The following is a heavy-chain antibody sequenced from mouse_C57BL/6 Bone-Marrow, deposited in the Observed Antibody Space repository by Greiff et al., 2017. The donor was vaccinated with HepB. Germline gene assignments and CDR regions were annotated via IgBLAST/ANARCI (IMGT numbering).Heavy chain of an antibody. V-gene: IGHV1-26*01. J-gene: IGHJ4*01. CDR2: INPNNGGT. CDR1: GYTFTDYY. Sequence: EVQLQQSGPELVKPGASVKISCKASGYTFTDYYMNWVKQSHGKSLEWIGDINPNNGGTSYNQKFKGKATLTVDKSSSTAYMELRSLTSEDSAVYYCARTDWEGEYYAMDYWGQGTAVTVSS. CDR3: ARTDWEGEYYAMDY. D-gene: IGHD4-1*01.